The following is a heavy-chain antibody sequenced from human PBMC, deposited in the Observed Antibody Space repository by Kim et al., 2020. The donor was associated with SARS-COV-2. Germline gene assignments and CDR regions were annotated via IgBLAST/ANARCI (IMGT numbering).Heavy chain of an antibody. J-gene: IGHJ5*02. D-gene: IGHD4-17*01. V-gene: IGHV5-51*01. Sequence: RYSPSFQGQVTISADKSISTAYLQWSSLKASDTAMYYCARQGTVTTRFDPWGQGTLVTVSS. CDR3: ARQGTVTTRFDP.